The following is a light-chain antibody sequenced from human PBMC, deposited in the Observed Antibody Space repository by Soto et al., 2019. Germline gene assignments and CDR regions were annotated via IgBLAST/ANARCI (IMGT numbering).Light chain of an antibody. J-gene: IGKJ4*01. CDR1: QSISTY. V-gene: IGKV3-11*01. Sequence: EIVLTHSPATLSLSPGERATLSCRASQSISTYLAWYQQTPGQAPRLRLYDASNWAKGIPARFSGSGSGTDITLTISSIEPEDFAVYVCQQRRNWPQLTFGGGTKVDIK. CDR2: DAS. CDR3: QQRRNWPQLT.